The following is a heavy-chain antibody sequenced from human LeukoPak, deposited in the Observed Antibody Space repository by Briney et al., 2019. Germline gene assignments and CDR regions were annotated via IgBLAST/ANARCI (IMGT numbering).Heavy chain of an antibody. CDR2: ISSSGSTI. V-gene: IGHV3-48*04. CDR3: ATYSSLNRREFQY. J-gene: IGHJ1*01. CDR1: GFTFSTYT. Sequence: PGGSLRLSCAASGFTFSTYTMNWVRQAPGKGLEWVSYISSSGSTIYYADSVKGRFTISRDNAKNSLYLQMNSLRAEDTAVYYCATYSSLNRREFQYWGQGTLLTVSS. D-gene: IGHD3-22*01.